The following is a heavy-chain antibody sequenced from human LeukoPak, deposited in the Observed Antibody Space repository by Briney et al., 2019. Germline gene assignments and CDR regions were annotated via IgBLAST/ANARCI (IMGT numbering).Heavy chain of an antibody. Sequence: GGSLRLSCTASGFTFSNYAMNWVRLAPGKGLEWVSVISASGGTTDYADFVKGRFTISRDNSKNTLYLQMNSLRAEDTAVYYCARDGPPDYYDSSGYGRVVEDAFDIWGQGTMVTVSS. D-gene: IGHD3-22*01. CDR2: ISASGGTT. CDR1: GFTFSNYA. J-gene: IGHJ3*02. V-gene: IGHV3-23*01. CDR3: ARDGPPDYYDSSGYGRVVEDAFDI.